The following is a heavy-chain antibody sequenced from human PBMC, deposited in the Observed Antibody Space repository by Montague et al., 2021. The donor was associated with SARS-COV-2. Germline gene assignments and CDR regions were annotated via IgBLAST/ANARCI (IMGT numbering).Heavy chain of an antibody. CDR1: GGSISSYY. CDR2: IYYSGNT. CDR3: AREGLGYCSSTSCYRCFDY. Sequence: SETLSLTCTVSGGSISSYYWSWIRQPPGKGLEWIGYIYYSGNTNYNPSLKSRVTISVDTSKNQFSLKLSSVTAADTAVYYCAREGLGYCSSTSCYRCFDYWGQGTLVTVSS. D-gene: IGHD2-2*01. V-gene: IGHV4-59*01. J-gene: IGHJ4*02.